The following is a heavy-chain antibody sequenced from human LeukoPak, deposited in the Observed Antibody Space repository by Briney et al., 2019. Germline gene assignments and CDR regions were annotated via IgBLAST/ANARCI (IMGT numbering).Heavy chain of an antibody. CDR3: ARSGVHDWLDP. CDR1: GGSISNGSYY. J-gene: IGHJ5*02. Sequence: PSETLSLTCTVSGGSISNGSYYWSWIRQPAGKGLEWIGRIHTSGSTNYNPSLKSRLTISLDTSKNQFSLKLSSVTAADTAVYYCARSGVHDWLDPWGQGTLVTVSS. D-gene: IGHD1-1*01. CDR2: IHTSGST. V-gene: IGHV4-61*02.